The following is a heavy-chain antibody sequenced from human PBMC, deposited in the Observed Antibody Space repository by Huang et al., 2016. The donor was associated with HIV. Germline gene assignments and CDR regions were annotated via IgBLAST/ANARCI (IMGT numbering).Heavy chain of an antibody. CDR3: ARGLQLVVPAQGNIFDY. CDR1: GGSFSTYY. V-gene: IGHV4-34*01. Sequence: QVQLQQWGAGLLKPSETLSLTCAVYGGSFSTYYWSWIRQPPGKGLEWIGEIIHIGSTNYNPSLKSLVNISVETSKNQFSLKLTSGTAADTAVYFCARGLQLVVPAQGNIFDYWGQGTLVTVSS. J-gene: IGHJ4*02. D-gene: IGHD2-2*01. CDR2: IIHIGST.